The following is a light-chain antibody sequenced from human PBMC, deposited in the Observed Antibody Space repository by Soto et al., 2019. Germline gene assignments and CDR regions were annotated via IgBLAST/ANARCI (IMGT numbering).Light chain of an antibody. CDR1: QSVTSNC. Sequence: EIVLTQSPGTLSLSPGERATLSCRASQSVTSNCLAWYQQKPGQTPRLLIFGASNRATGIPDRFSGSGSGTDFTLTISRLEPEDFAVYYCHQYGSLPWTFGQGTKVEIK. CDR2: GAS. V-gene: IGKV3-20*01. CDR3: HQYGSLPWT. J-gene: IGKJ1*01.